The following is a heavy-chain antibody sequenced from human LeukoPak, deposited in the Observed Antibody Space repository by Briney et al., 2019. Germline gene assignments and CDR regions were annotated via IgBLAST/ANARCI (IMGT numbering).Heavy chain of an antibody. CDR1: GGSISSGGYY. CDR2: IYYSGST. J-gene: IGHJ4*02. D-gene: IGHD5-12*01. CDR3: ARHSDYLRAFDY. V-gene: IGHV4-31*03. Sequence: SQTLSLTCTVSGGSISSGGYYWSWIRQHPGKDLEWIGYIYYSGSTYYNPSPKSRVTISVDTSKNQFSLKLSSVIAADTAVYYCARHSDYLRAFDYWGQGTLVTVSS.